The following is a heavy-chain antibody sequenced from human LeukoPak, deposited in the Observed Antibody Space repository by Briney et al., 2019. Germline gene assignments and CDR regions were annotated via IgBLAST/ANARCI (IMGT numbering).Heavy chain of an antibody. Sequence: SETLSLTCTVSGGSISSGGYYWSWIRQHPGKGLEWIGYIYYSGSTYYNPSLKSRVTISVDTSKNQFSLKLSSVTAADTAVYYCARDSPLRDSSGYYSLDYWAQGTLVTVSS. V-gene: IGHV4-31*03. CDR2: IYYSGST. D-gene: IGHD3-22*01. CDR3: ARDSPLRDSSGYYSLDY. J-gene: IGHJ4*02. CDR1: GGSISSGGYY.